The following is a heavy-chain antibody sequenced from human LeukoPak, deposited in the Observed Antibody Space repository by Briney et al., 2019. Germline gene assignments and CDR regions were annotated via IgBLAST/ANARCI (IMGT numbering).Heavy chain of an antibody. CDR1: GFTFSDYY. J-gene: IGHJ4*02. D-gene: IGHD5-12*01. CDR3: VREGGSGYDFFFFDS. Sequence: AGGSLRLSCAASGFTFSDYYMSWIRQAPGKGLESVSVIYSGGGTNYADSVKGRFTISRDKAKNTLYLQMNSLRAEDTAVYYCVREGGSGYDFFFFDSWGQGTLVIVSS. CDR2: IYSGGGT. V-gene: IGHV3-66*01.